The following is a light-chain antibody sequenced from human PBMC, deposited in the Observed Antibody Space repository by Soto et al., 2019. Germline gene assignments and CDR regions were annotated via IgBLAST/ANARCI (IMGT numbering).Light chain of an antibody. V-gene: IGLV1-44*01. CDR3: ATWDGSLPGEV. CDR2: TAT. CDR1: SSNIGSYP. Sequence: QSVLTQPPSASATPGQRVAISCSGSSSNIGSYPVNWYQQLPGTAPKLLIHTATQRPSGVPDRFSGSKSGTSGTLDITGLQTGDEADYYCATWDGSLPGEVFGGGTKLTVL. J-gene: IGLJ2*01.